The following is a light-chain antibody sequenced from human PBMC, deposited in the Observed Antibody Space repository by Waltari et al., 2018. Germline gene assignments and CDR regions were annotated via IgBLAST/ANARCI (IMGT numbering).Light chain of an antibody. CDR3: QHYVSLPVT. CDR1: QSVGRS. CDR2: GAS. Sequence: GERATLSCRASQSVGRSLAWYQQKPGQAPRLLIYGASIRATGIPDRFSGGGSGTDFSLTISRLESEDFAAYHCQHYVSLPVTFGQGTKVEIK. V-gene: IGKV3-20*01. J-gene: IGKJ1*01.